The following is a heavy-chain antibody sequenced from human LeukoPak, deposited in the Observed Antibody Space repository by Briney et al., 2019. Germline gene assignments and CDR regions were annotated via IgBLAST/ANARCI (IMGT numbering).Heavy chain of an antibody. CDR3: ARDQAWHSSPDY. J-gene: IGHJ4*02. V-gene: IGHV3-48*01. D-gene: IGHD6-13*01. CDR1: GFTFSSYS. Sequence: GGSLRLSCAASGFTFSSYSMNWVRQAPGKGLEWVSYISSSSSPIYYADSVKGRFTISRDNVKNSLYLQMNSLRAEDTAVYYCARDQAWHSSPDYWGQGTLVTVSS. CDR2: ISSSSSPI.